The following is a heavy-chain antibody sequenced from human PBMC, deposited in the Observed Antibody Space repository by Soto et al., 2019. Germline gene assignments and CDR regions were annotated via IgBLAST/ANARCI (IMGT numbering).Heavy chain of an antibody. J-gene: IGHJ4*02. CDR3: ARRGYFDSSNCLAY. V-gene: IGHV1-3*01. Sequence: GXSVKVSCKASGYTFTRYGMNSVRQAPGRGLEWMGWIHPGNGNTKYSQKFQRRGIIERDTSASTADMELSSLRSEDAAVYYCARRGYFDSSNCLAYRGQGTLVTVSS. CDR2: IHPGNGNT. D-gene: IGHD3-22*01. CDR1: GYTFTRYG.